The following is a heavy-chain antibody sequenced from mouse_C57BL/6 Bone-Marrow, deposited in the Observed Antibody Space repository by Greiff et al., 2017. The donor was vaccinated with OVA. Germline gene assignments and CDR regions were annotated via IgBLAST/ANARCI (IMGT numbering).Heavy chain of an antibody. CDR2: ISSGGDYI. Sequence: EVKLVESGEGLVKPGGSLKLSCAASGFTFSSYAMSWVRQTPEKRLEWVAYISSGGDYIYYADTVKGRFTISRDNARNTLYLQMSSLKSEDTAMYYCTRDHYSNSGFAYWGQGTLVTVSA. CDR1: GFTFSSYA. V-gene: IGHV5-9-1*02. CDR3: TRDHYSNSGFAY. D-gene: IGHD2-5*01. J-gene: IGHJ3*01.